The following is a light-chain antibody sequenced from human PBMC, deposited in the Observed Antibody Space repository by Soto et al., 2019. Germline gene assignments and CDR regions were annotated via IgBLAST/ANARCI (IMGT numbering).Light chain of an antibody. V-gene: IGKV3-20*01. CDR3: QQYGSSLFT. Sequence: EIVLTQSPGTPPLSPGERATLSCRASQSVSSSYLAWYQQKPGQAPRLLIYGASMSATGIPDRFSGSGSGTDFTLTISSLEPEDFAEYYCQQYGSSLFTFDPGTKVDIK. J-gene: IGKJ3*01. CDR1: QSVSSSY. CDR2: GAS.